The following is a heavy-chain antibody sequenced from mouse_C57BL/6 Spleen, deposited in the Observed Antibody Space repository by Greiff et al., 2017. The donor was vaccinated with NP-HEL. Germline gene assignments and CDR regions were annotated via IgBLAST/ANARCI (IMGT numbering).Heavy chain of an antibody. CDR1: GYTFTSYW. V-gene: IGHV1-59*01. J-gene: IGHJ2*01. Sequence: VQLQQPGAELVRPGTSVKLSCKASGYTFTSYWMHWVKQRPGQGLEWIGVIDPSDSYTNYNQKFKGKATLTVDTSSSTAYMQLSSLTSEDSAVYYCARGGSITTVVVPDFDYWGQGTTLTVSS. CDR3: ARGGSITTVVVPDFDY. D-gene: IGHD1-1*01. CDR2: IDPSDSYT.